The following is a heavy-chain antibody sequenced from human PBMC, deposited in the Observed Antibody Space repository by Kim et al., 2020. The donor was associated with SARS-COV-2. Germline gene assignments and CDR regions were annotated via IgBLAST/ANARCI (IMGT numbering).Heavy chain of an antibody. CDR3: ARLVGIAAAGNDFDY. D-gene: IGHD6-13*01. CDR2: IDPSDSYT. V-gene: IGHV5-10-1*01. J-gene: IGHJ4*02. CDR1: GYSFTSYW. Sequence: GESLKISCKGSGYSFTSYWISWVRQMPGKGLEWMGRIDPSDSYTNYSPSFQGHVTISADKSIRTAYLQWSSLKASDTAMYYCARLVGIAAAGNDFDYWGQGTLVTVSS.